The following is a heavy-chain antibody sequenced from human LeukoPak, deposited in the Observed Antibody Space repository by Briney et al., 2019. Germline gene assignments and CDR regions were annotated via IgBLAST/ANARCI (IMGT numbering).Heavy chain of an antibody. CDR1: GGSISSSSYY. V-gene: IGHV4-39*01. CDR2: IYYSGST. J-gene: IGHJ4*02. Sequence: PSETLSLTCTVSGGSISSSSYYWGWIRQPPGKGLEWIGSIYYSGSTYYNPSLKSRVTISVDTSKKQFSLKLSSVTAADTAVYYCARHADIVSPFDYWGQGTLVTVSS. D-gene: IGHD5-12*01. CDR3: ARHADIVSPFDY.